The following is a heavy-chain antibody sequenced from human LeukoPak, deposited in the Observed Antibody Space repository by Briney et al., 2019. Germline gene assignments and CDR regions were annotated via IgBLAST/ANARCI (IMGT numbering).Heavy chain of an antibody. J-gene: IGHJ4*02. V-gene: IGHV4-34*01. CDR1: GGSFSGYY. Sequence: SETLSLTCAVYGGSFSGYYWSWIRQPPGKGLEWIGEINHSGSTNYNPSLKSRVTISVDTSKNQFSLKLSSVTAADTAVYYCARSNMVRGVRALDYWGQGTLVTVSP. CDR3: ARSNMVRGVRALDY. D-gene: IGHD3-10*01. CDR2: INHSGST.